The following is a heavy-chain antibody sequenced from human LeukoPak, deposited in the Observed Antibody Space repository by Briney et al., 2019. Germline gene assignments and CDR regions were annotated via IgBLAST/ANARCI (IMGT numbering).Heavy chain of an antibody. Sequence: GESLKISCKGSGYSFTSYWIGWVRQMPGKGLEWMGIIYPGDSDTRYSPSFQGQVTISADKSISTAYLQWSSLKASDTAMYYCARHDPDSGCYYGGWFDPWGQGTLVTVSS. D-gene: IGHD1-26*01. J-gene: IGHJ5*02. V-gene: IGHV5-51*01. CDR2: IYPGDSDT. CDR3: ARHDPDSGCYYGGWFDP. CDR1: GYSFTSYW.